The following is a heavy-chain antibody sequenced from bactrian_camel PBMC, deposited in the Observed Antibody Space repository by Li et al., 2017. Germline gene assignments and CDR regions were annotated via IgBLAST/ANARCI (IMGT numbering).Heavy chain of an antibody. CDR2: ITASGTT. J-gene: IGHJ4*01. V-gene: IGHV3S40*01. CDR1: GFPFSANH. Sequence: VQLVESGGNVVQPGGSLRLSCVASGFPFSANHMSWVRQPPGKKLEWVSSITASGTTSYSNSVRGRFTISRDNAKNTLYLQLDSLSTEDTAMYYCVRGGAGDWYDPSYTYWGQGTQVTVS. D-gene: IGHD6*01. CDR3: VRGGAGDWYDPSYTY.